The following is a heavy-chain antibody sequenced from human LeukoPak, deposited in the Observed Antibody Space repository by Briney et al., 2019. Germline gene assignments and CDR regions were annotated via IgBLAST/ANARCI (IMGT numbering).Heavy chain of an antibody. V-gene: IGHV4-59*01. CDR2: IYYTGST. CDR1: GGSISSFY. CDR3: ARAARGFDP. J-gene: IGHJ5*02. Sequence: SETLSLTCTVSGGSISSFYWSWIRQPPGKGLEWIGYIYYTGSTNYNSSLKSRVTISVDTSKNQFSLKLSSVTAADTAVYYCARAARGFDPWGQGTLVTVSS.